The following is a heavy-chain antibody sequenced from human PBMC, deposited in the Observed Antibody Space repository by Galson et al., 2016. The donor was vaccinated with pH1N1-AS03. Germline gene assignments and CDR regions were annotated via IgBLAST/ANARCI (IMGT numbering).Heavy chain of an antibody. CDR1: GYGFTNYW. Sequence: QSGAEVTKPGESLKISCKGSGYGFTNYWIGWVRQMPGKGLEWMGIIYPGNSDSRYNKSFQGQVTISADPSISTVYLQWSSLQASDTAMYYCARPRLNYFDNWGQGTLVTVSS. CDR3: ARPRLNYFDN. CDR2: IYPGNSDS. V-gene: IGHV5-51*03. J-gene: IGHJ4*02. D-gene: IGHD3-16*01.